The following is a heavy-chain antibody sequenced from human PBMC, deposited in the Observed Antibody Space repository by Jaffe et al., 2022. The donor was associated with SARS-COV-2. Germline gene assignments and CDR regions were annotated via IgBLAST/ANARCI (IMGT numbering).Heavy chain of an antibody. V-gene: IGHV3-30*09. CDR2: ISYDGSNR. Sequence: QVQLVESGGGVIQPGRSLRLSCAASGFIFNTYAMHWVRQAPGEGLQWVAVISYDGSNRHHADSEEGRFAISRDNSNNMLYLQMNSLRAEDTAVYYCARGSRYPYGLYYFDYWGQGTLVTVSS. D-gene: IGHD3-10*01. CDR1: GFIFNTYA. J-gene: IGHJ4*02. CDR3: ARGSRYPYGLYYFDY.